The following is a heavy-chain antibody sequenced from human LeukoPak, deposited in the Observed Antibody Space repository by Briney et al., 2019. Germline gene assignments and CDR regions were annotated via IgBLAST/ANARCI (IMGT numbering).Heavy chain of an antibody. Sequence: EASVKVSCKASGYTFISYDINWVRQVTGQGLEWMGWMNPNSGNTGYAQKFQGRVTMTGDRSISTAYMELSRLRSDDTAVYYCARERTPGSGYGVDYWGQGTVVTVSS. V-gene: IGHV1-8*02. J-gene: IGHJ4*02. CDR2: MNPNSGNT. CDR1: GYTFISYD. D-gene: IGHD6-25*01. CDR3: ARERTPGSGYGVDY.